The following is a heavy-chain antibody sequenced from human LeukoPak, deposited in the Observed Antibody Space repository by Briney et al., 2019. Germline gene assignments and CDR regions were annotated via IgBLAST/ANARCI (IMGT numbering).Heavy chain of an antibody. J-gene: IGHJ4*02. D-gene: IGHD6-19*01. CDR3: ARTIREQWLTIDY. Sequence: GGSLRLSCAASGFTFSVAAMTWVRQAPGEGLEWVSLIGASGESTYYADSVKGRFTISRDNAKNSLYLQMNSLGAEDTAVYYCARTIREQWLTIDYWGQGTLVTFSS. CDR1: GFTFSVAA. CDR2: IGASGEST. V-gene: IGHV3-23*01.